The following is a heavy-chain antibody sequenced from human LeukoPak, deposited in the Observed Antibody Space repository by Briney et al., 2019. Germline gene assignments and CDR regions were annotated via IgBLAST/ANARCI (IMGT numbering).Heavy chain of an antibody. V-gene: IGHV4-38-2*02. CDR1: GYSISSGYY. CDR2: IYHSGSS. Sequence: SETLSLTRTVSGYSISSGYYWGWIRQPPGKGLEWIGSIYHSGSSYYNPSLKSRVTISVDTSKNQFSLKLSSVTAADTAVYYCAEGGSGTIFGVVTWFDPWGQGTLVTVSS. D-gene: IGHD3-3*01. J-gene: IGHJ5*02. CDR3: AEGGSGTIFGVVTWFDP.